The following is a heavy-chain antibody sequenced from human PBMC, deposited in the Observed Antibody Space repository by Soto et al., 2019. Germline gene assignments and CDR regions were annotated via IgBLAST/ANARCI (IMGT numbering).Heavy chain of an antibody. J-gene: IGHJ6*02. D-gene: IGHD2-15*01. V-gene: IGHV1-69*01. CDR3: AREVGIVVVVAATGSGMDV. Sequence: QVQLVQSGAEVKKPGSSVKVSCKASGGTFSSYAISWVRQAPGQGLEWMGGIIPIFGTANYAQKFQGRVTITADAATSIAYMELSSLRSEDTAVYYCAREVGIVVVVAATGSGMDVWGQGTTVTVSS. CDR2: IIPIFGTA. CDR1: GGTFSSYA.